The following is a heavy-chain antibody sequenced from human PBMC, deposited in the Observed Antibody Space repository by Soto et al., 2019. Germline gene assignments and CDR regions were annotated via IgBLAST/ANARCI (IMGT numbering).Heavy chain of an antibody. CDR3: ASGRIPVPGLLGAFDY. D-gene: IGHD6-19*01. J-gene: IGHJ4*02. CDR1: GFTFSSYG. V-gene: IGHV3-33*01. Sequence: HPGGSLRLSCAASGFTFSSYGMHWVRQAPGKGLEWVAIIWYDGSNKYYADSVKGRFTISRDNSKNTLYLQMNSLRDEDTAVYYCASGRIPVPGLLGAFDYWGPGTPVTVPS. CDR2: IWYDGSNK.